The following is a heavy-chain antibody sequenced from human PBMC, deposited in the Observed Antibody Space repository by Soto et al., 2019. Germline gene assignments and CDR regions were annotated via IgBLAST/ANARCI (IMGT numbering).Heavy chain of an antibody. CDR2: INAGNGNT. J-gene: IGHJ4*02. CDR3: ARPGRGGQTGFDY. Sequence: ASVKVSCKASGYTFTSYAMHWVRQAPGQRLEWMGWINAGNGNTKYSQKFQGRVTITRDTSASTAYMELSSLRSEDTAVYYCARPGRGGQTGFDYWGQGTLVTVSS. CDR1: GYTFTSYA. D-gene: IGHD3-10*01. V-gene: IGHV1-3*01.